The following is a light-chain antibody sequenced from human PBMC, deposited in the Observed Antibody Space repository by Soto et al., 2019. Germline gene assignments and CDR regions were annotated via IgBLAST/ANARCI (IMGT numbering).Light chain of an antibody. V-gene: IGKV3-20*01. Sequence: EIVMTQSPATLSVCPWEIATLSCRASQSVSSSYLAWYQQKPGQAPRLLIYGASSRATGIPDRFSGSGSGTDFTLTISSLEPEDFAVYYCQQYSSSPQTFGQGTKVDIK. CDR3: QQYSSSPQT. J-gene: IGKJ1*01. CDR2: GAS. CDR1: QSVSSSY.